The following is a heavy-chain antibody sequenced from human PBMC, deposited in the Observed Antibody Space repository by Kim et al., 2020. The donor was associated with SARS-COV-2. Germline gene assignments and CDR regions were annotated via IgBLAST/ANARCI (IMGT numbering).Heavy chain of an antibody. J-gene: IGHJ4*02. CDR2: ISYDGSNK. V-gene: IGHV3-30-3*01. Sequence: GGSLRLSCAASGFTFSSYAMHWVRQAPGKGLEWVAVISYDGSNKYYADSVKGRFTISRDNSKNTLYLQMNSLRAEDTAVYYCASPGRGMAPFDYWGQGTLVTVSS. CDR3: ASPGRGMAPFDY. D-gene: IGHD6-13*01. CDR1: GFTFSSYA.